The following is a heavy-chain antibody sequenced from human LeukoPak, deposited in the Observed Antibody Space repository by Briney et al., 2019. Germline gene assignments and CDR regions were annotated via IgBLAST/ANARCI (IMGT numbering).Heavy chain of an antibody. CDR1: GYSFTSYW. J-gene: IGHJ4*02. Sequence: GESLKISCKGSGYSFTSYWIGWVRQMPGKGLEWMGIISPGDSDTRYSPSFQGQVTISADKSISTAYLQWSSLKASDTAMYYCARHRDVDTAMANWIDYWGQGTLVTVSS. V-gene: IGHV5-51*01. D-gene: IGHD5-18*01. CDR2: ISPGDSDT. CDR3: ARHRDVDTAMANWIDY.